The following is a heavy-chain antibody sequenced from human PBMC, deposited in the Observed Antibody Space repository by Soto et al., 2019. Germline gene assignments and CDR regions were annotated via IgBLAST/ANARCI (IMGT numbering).Heavy chain of an antibody. J-gene: IGHJ6*02. Sequence: GESLKISCKGSGYSFTSYWISWVRQMPGKGLEWMGRIDPSDSYTNYSPSFQGHVTISADKSISTAYLQWSSLKASDTAMYYCAGYCSGGSCYPTPHLASYGMDVSGPAPTVTVSS. CDR1: GYSFTSYW. V-gene: IGHV5-10-1*01. D-gene: IGHD2-15*01. CDR3: AGYCSGGSCYPTPHLASYGMDV. CDR2: IDPSDSYT.